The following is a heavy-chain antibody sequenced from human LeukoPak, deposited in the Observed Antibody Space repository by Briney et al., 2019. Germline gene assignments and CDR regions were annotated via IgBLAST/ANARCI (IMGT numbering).Heavy chain of an antibody. CDR2: IYYSGST. J-gene: IGHJ3*02. D-gene: IGHD1-26*01. CDR3: ARRWEVGSAFDI. Sequence: SETLSLTCTVSGGSISSYYWSWIRQPPGKGLEWIGYIYYSGSTNYNPSLKSRVTISVDTSKNQFSLKLSSVTAADTAVYYCARRWEVGSAFDIWGQGTMVTVSS. CDR1: GGSISSYY. V-gene: IGHV4-59*01.